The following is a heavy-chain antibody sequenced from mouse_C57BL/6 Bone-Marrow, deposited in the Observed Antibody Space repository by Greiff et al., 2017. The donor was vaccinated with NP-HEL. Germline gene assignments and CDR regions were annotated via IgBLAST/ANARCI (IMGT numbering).Heavy chain of an antibody. V-gene: IGHV1-82*01. CDR1: GYAFSSSW. J-gene: IGHJ3*01. CDR2: IYPGDGDT. D-gene: IGHD3-2*02. Sequence: VQLQQSGPELVKPGASVKISCKASGYAFSSSWMNWVKQRPGQGLEWIGRIYPGDGDTNYNGKFKGKATLTADKSSSTAYMQLSSLTSEDSAVYCCAFRLQFAYWGQGTLVTVSA. CDR3: AFRLQFAY.